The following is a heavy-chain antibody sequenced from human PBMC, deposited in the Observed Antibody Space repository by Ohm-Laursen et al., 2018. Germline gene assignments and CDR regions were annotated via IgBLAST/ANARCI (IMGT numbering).Heavy chain of an antibody. CDR3: AKAQRISIFGVVTHYFDY. CDR1: GFTFSDYS. Sequence: SLRLSCSASGFTFSDYSLNWVRQAPGKGLEWVSVISGSGGSTYYADSVKGRFTISRDNSKNTLYLQMNSLRAEDTAVYYCAKAQRISIFGVVTHYFDYWGQGTLVTVSS. J-gene: IGHJ4*02. CDR2: ISGSGGST. V-gene: IGHV3-23*01. D-gene: IGHD3-3*01.